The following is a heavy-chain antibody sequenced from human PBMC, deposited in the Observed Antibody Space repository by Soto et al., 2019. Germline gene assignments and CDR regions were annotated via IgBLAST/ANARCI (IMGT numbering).Heavy chain of an antibody. Sequence: QVQLQESGPGLVKPSETLSLTCTVSGGSISSYYWSWIRQPPGKGLEWIGYIYYSGSTNYNPSLKSRVTISVDTSKNQFSLKLSSVTAADTAVYYCARQRLPRGSIAARLFSDAFDIWGQGTMVTVSS. CDR2: IYYSGST. J-gene: IGHJ3*02. V-gene: IGHV4-59*08. CDR1: GGSISSYY. CDR3: ARQRLPRGSIAARLFSDAFDI. D-gene: IGHD6-6*01.